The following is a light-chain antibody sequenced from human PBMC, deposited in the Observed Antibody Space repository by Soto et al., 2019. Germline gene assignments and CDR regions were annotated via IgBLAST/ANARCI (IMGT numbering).Light chain of an antibody. V-gene: IGKV1-5*03. Sequence: DIQMTQSPSTLSASVGDRVTINCRASQSVTTWLAWYQQKPGKAPKLLIYTASNLESGLPSRFTGSGSGTEFTLTISSLQPDDFATYYCQQYNSYSSFGQGTKVDI. J-gene: IGKJ1*01. CDR3: QQYNSYSS. CDR1: QSVTTW. CDR2: TAS.